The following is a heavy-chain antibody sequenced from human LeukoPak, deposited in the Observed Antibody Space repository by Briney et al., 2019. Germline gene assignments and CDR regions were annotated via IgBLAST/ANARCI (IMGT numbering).Heavy chain of an antibody. CDR1: GSTFSTYA. CDR2: ITGSGGSI. J-gene: IGHJ4*01. D-gene: IGHD4-17*01. V-gene: IGHV3-23*01. Sequence: GGSLRHSCADSGSTFSTYAMTWVSQAPGKGLEWVSAITGSGGSIYYADSVKGRFTISRDTSKYTLFLQMNSLRAEDAAVYYCAKAANGGDFLYFDHWSQGTLVTASS. CDR3: AKAANGGDFLYFDH.